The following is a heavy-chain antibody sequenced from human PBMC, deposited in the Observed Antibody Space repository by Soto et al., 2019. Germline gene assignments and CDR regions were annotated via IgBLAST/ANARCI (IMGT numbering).Heavy chain of an antibody. Sequence: GGSLRLSCAASGFTFSSYSMNWVRQAPGKGLEWVSYISSSSSTIYYADSVKGRFTISRDNAKNSLYLQMNSLRAGDTAVYYCAIVNSGSYYGNPFDYWGQGTLVTVSS. CDR2: ISSSSSTI. CDR3: AIVNSGSYYGNPFDY. D-gene: IGHD1-26*01. J-gene: IGHJ4*02. CDR1: GFTFSSYS. V-gene: IGHV3-48*01.